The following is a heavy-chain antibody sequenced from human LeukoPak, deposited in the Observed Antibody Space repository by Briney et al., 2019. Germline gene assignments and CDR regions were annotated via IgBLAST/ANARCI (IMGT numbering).Heavy chain of an antibody. V-gene: IGHV5-51*01. Sequence: HGESLKISCRGSGYRFNSYWIGWVRQKPGKGLEWMGIIYPGDSDSRYGPSFQGQVSISVDNSIDTAYLQWSSLEASDSGTYYCARRGLTPEPAGVRGFRIDFDYWGQGSVVTVSS. D-gene: IGHD3/OR15-3a*01. CDR1: GYRFNSYW. CDR2: IYPGDSDS. CDR3: ARRGLTPEPAGVRGFRIDFDY. J-gene: IGHJ4*02.